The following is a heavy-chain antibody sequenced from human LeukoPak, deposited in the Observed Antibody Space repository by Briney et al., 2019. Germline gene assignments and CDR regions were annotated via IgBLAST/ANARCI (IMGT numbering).Heavy chain of an antibody. CDR2: IYTSGRT. J-gene: IGHJ6*03. Sequence: SETLSLTCTVSGGSISSYYCSWIRQPAGKGLEWIGRIYTSGRTKYNPSLKSRVTMSVDTSKNQFSLKLSSVTAADTAVYYCARSASRYNWNPSRSHYYYYMDVWGKGTTVTVSS. V-gene: IGHV4-4*07. CDR1: GGSISSYY. D-gene: IGHD1-20*01. CDR3: ARSASRYNWNPSRSHYYYYMDV.